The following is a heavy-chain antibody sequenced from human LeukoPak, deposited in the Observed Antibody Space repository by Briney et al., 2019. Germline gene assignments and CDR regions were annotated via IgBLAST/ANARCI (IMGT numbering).Heavy chain of an antibody. CDR3: ASLPSYGGRPGYYYYYYMDV. CDR1: GVSISSSNSY. CDR2: IYYSGST. Sequence: SETLSLTCTVSGVSISSSNSYWGWIRQPPGKGLEWIGSIYYSGSTYYNPSLKSRVTISVDTSKNQFSLKLSSVTAADTAVYYCASLPSYGGRPGYYYYYYMDVWGKGTTVTISS. J-gene: IGHJ6*03. D-gene: IGHD4-23*01. V-gene: IGHV4-39*01.